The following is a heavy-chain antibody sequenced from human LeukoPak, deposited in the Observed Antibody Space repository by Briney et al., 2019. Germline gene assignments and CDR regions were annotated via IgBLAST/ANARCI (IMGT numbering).Heavy chain of an antibody. V-gene: IGHV3-7*04. CDR2: IRQDGSEK. J-gene: IGHJ6*02. Sequence: GGSLRLSCAASGFTFNTYWMNWVRQAPGTGLEWVAKIRQDGSEKYYVDSVKGRFTISRDNAKNSLYLQMNSLRVEDMAVYYCARGYYGMDVWGQGTTVTVS. CDR3: ARGYYGMDV. CDR1: GFTFNTYW.